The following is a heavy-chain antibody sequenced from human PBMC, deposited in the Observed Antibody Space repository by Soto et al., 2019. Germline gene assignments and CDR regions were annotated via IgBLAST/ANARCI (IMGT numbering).Heavy chain of an antibody. D-gene: IGHD3-10*01. CDR2: INDSGNI. CDR1: GGSFSGYQ. CDR3: ARGLILCFGELSRRGGYYYYVDV. J-gene: IGHJ6*03. V-gene: IGHV4-34*01. Sequence: QVQLQQWGAGLLKPSETLSLTCAVYGGSFSGYQWSWIRQTPGKGLEWIGEINDSGNINYNPSLKSRVTILIDTPKKQISLKLSSVTAADTAVYYCARGLILCFGELSRRGGYYYYVDVWGKGTTVTVSS.